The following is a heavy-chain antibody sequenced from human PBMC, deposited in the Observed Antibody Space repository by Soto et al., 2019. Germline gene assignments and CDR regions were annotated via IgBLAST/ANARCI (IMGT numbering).Heavy chain of an antibody. CDR2: ISSNGGST. V-gene: IGHV3-64D*06. Sequence: GGSLRLSCSASGFTFSTYAMHWVRQAPGKGLEYVSAISSNGGSTYYADSVKGRFTISRDNSKNTLYLQMSSLRAEDTAVYYCVIVNVKIRGTPGWFDPRGQGTLGSLFS. J-gene: IGHJ5*02. CDR1: GFTFSTYA. CDR3: VIVNVKIRGTPGWFDP. D-gene: IGHD1-1*01.